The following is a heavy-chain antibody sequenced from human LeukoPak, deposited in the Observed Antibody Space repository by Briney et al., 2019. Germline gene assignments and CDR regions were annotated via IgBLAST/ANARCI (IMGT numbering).Heavy chain of an antibody. V-gene: IGHV4-59*01. D-gene: IGHD3-10*01. J-gene: IGHJ5*02. CDR3: ARAGFTMVRGVIGWFDP. Sequence: SETLSLTCTVSGGSISSYYWSWIRQPPGKGLEWIGYIYYSGSTNYSPSLKSRVTISVDTSKNQFSLKLSSVTAADTAVYYCARAGFTMVRGVIGWFDPWGQGTLVTVSS. CDR2: IYYSGST. CDR1: GGSISSYY.